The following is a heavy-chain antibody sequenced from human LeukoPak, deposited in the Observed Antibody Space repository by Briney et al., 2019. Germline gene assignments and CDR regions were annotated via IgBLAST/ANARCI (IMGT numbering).Heavy chain of an antibody. J-gene: IGHJ4*02. CDR2: ISGSGGST. CDR1: GFTFSSYA. Sequence: GGSLRLSCAASGFTFSSYAVSWVRQAPGKGLEWVSGISGSGGSTYYADSVTGRFTISRDNSKDTLFLQMHSLRPGDTAVYYCVREDTPATANYWGQGTLVTVSS. D-gene: IGHD2-21*02. CDR3: VREDTPATANY. V-gene: IGHV3-23*01.